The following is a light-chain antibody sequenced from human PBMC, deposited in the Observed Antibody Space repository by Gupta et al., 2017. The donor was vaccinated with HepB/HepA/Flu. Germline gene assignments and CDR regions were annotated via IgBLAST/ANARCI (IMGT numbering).Light chain of an antibody. CDR2: KDS. CDR3: QSADSSGTSLV. CDR1: ALPKQY. V-gene: IGLV3-25*03. Sequence: SYELTQPPSVSVSPGQTARITCSGDALPKQYAYWYQQKPGQAPVLVIYKDSERPSGIPEQFSGSSSGTTVTLTISGVQAEDEADYYCQSADSSGTSLVFGGATKLTVL. J-gene: IGLJ3*02.